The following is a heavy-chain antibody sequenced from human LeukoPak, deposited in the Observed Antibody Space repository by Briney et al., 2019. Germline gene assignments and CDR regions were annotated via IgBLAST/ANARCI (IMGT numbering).Heavy chain of an antibody. CDR3: ARGAPLGWLLVDY. Sequence: ASVKVSCKASGYTFTNYGISWVRQAPGQGLEWMGWISAYNGHTNYARKLQGRVTLTTDTSTSTAYMELRSLRSDDTAVYYCARGAPLGWLLVDYWGQGTLITVSS. J-gene: IGHJ4*02. CDR1: GYTFTNYG. CDR2: ISAYNGHT. D-gene: IGHD5-24*01. V-gene: IGHV1-18*01.